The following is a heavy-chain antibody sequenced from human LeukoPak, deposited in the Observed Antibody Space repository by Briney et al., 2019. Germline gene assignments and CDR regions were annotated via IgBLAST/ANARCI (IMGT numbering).Heavy chain of an antibody. CDR3: ARDRCTNGVCYYDY. CDR2: IYSGGTP. Sequence: PGGSLRLSCAVPEFTVSSNYMSWVRQAPGKGLEWVSVIYSGGTPYYGDSVKGRFTISRDNPKNTLYLQMNSLRAEDTAVYYCARDRCTNGVCYYDYWGQGTLVTVSS. D-gene: IGHD2-8*01. V-gene: IGHV3-66*01. J-gene: IGHJ4*02. CDR1: EFTVSSNY.